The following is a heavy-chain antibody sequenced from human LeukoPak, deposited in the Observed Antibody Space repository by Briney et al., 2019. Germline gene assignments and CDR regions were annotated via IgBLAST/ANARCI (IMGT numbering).Heavy chain of an antibody. CDR1: EFTFSSYW. CDR3: ARMGSSGYYEY. CDR2: IKGDGSEK. V-gene: IGHV3-7*01. D-gene: IGHD3-22*01. Sequence: PGGSLRLSCAAPEFTFSSYWMCWVPQAPGKGLEWVANIKGDGSEKYYVDSVKGRFTISRDNAKNSLYLQMNSLRVEDTALYYCARMGSSGYYEYWGQGTQVTVSS. J-gene: IGHJ4*02.